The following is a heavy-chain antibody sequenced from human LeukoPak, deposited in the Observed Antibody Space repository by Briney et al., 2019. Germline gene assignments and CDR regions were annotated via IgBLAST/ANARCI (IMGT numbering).Heavy chain of an antibody. D-gene: IGHD5-18*01. CDR2: ISYDGSNK. CDR1: GFTFSSYA. J-gene: IGHJ4*02. V-gene: IGHV3-30-3*01. Sequence: GSLRLSCAASGFTFSSYAMHWVRQAPGKGLEWVAVISYDGSNKYYADSVKGRFTISRDNSKGTLYLQMNSLRAEDTAVYYCAREVSYEGANFDYWGQGTLVTVSS. CDR3: AREVSYEGANFDY.